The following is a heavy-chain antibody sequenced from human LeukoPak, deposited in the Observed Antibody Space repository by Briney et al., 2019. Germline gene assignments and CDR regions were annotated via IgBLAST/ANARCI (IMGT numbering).Heavy chain of an antibody. D-gene: IGHD6-13*01. V-gene: IGHV3-7*01. Sequence: GGSLRLSCAASGFTFSSYWTSWVRQAPGKGLEWVANIKQDGSEKYYVDSVKGRFTISRDNAKNSLYLQMNSLRAEDTAVYYCARDDLSSWYFDYWGQGTLVTVSS. CDR3: ARDDLSSWYFDY. CDR1: GFTFSSYW. J-gene: IGHJ4*02. CDR2: IKQDGSEK.